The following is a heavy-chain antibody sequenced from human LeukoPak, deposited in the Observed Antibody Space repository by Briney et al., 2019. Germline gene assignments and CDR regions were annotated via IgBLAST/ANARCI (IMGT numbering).Heavy chain of an antibody. Sequence: GGSLRLSCAASGFTFSRYCMHWVRHAPGKGLVWVSRITSDGSSTSYADSVKGRYAYSGDNAKNTLYLQMNCLRAEDTALYYCARDGKRGYSYGYTDYWGQETLVTVSS. D-gene: IGHD5-18*01. CDR3: ARDGKRGYSYGYTDY. J-gene: IGHJ4*02. CDR2: ITSDGSST. CDR1: GFTFSRYC. V-gene: IGHV3-74*01.